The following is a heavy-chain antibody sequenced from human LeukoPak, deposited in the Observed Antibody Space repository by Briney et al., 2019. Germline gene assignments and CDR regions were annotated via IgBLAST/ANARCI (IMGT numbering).Heavy chain of an antibody. Sequence: GGSLRLSCAASGFTFSFYGMHWVRQAPGKGLEWAAFIGYDGGNKYYADSVKGRFTISRDNSKNTLYLQMNSLRAEDTAVHYCAKDGVVVAATPFDYWGQGTLVTVSS. V-gene: IGHV3-30*02. J-gene: IGHJ4*02. CDR1: GFTFSFYG. CDR2: IGYDGGNK. D-gene: IGHD2-15*01. CDR3: AKDGVVVAATPFDY.